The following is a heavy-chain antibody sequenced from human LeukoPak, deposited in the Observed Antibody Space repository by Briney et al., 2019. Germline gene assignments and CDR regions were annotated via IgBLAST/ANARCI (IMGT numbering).Heavy chain of an antibody. CDR3: ARGPPPDFDY. Sequence: PSETLSLTCTVSGDSISSYYWSWIRQPAGKGLEWIGRIRPSGSTNYNPPLKSRLTLSVDTSKNQFSLKLSSVTAADTAVYYCARGPPPDFDYWGRGTLVTVSS. J-gene: IGHJ4*02. CDR1: GDSISSYY. CDR2: IRPSGST. V-gene: IGHV4-4*07.